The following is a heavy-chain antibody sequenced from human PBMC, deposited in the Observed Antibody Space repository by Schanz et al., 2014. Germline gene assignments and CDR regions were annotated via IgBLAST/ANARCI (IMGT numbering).Heavy chain of an antibody. Sequence: EAQLLESGGSLVQPGGSLRVSCVGSGFTFRSYPLTWVRQAPGRGLEWVAAISGSGGSQYYIDSVKGRFPISRENSRNTMSLQMKGLRAEDTATYYCAKGRDSPSDVDDWGQGTLVTVSS. CDR1: GFTFRSYP. V-gene: IGHV3-23*01. J-gene: IGHJ4*02. CDR3: AKGRDSPSDVDD. CDR2: ISGSGGSQ.